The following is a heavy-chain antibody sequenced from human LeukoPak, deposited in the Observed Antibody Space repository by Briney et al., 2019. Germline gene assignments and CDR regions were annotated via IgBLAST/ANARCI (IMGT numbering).Heavy chain of an antibody. CDR2: IWYDGSDK. Sequence: PGGSLRLSCAASKVTFSSYGMRWVRQAPGKGLEWVAAIWYDGSDKYYADSVKGRFTISRDNSKNTLYMQMNSLRAEDTAVYFCARGDIVATIPGDYWGQGTLVTVSS. V-gene: IGHV3-33*01. D-gene: IGHD5-12*01. J-gene: IGHJ4*02. CDR1: KVTFSSYG. CDR3: ARGDIVATIPGDY.